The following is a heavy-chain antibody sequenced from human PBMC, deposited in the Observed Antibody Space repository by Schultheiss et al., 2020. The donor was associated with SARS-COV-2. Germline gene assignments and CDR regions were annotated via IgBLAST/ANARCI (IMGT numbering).Heavy chain of an antibody. CDR2: IYYSGST. J-gene: IGHJ4*02. D-gene: IGHD6-6*01. CDR1: GGSISSSSYY. Sequence: SETLSLTCTVSGGSISSSSYYWSWIRQPPGKGLEWIGYIYYSGSTNYNPSLKSRVTISVDTSKNQFSLKLSSVTAADTAVYYCARVEYSSSSGFDYWGQGTLVTVSS. V-gene: IGHV4-61*01. CDR3: ARVEYSSSSGFDY.